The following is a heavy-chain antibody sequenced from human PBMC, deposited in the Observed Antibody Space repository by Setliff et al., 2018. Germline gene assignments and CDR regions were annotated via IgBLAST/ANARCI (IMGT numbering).Heavy chain of an antibody. V-gene: IGHV4-34*01. D-gene: IGHD3-10*01. J-gene: IGHJ6*02. CDR3: ARSTYYYGSGSQVPYYYYYGMDV. Sequence: SETLSLTCAVYGGSFSGYYWSWIRQPPGKGLEWIGEINHSGSTNYNPSLKSRVNISVDTSKNQFSLKLSSVTAADTAVYYCARSTYYYGSGSQVPYYYYYGMDVWGQGTTVTVSS. CDR1: GGSFSGYY. CDR2: INHSGST.